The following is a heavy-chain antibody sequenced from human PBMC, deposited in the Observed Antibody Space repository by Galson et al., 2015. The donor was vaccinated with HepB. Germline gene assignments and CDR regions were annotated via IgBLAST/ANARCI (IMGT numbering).Heavy chain of an antibody. CDR3: ARDASPTTDAWYYFDY. J-gene: IGHJ4*02. Sequence: SLRLSCAASGFTFSSHSMNWVRQAPRKGLEWIAYISSSGNNIYYADSVKGRFSISRDNANNALYLQMDSLGDDDTAVYYCARDASPTTDAWYYFDYWGQGTLVTVSP. V-gene: IGHV3-48*02. CDR2: ISSSGNNI. CDR1: GFTFSSHS. D-gene: IGHD1-1*01.